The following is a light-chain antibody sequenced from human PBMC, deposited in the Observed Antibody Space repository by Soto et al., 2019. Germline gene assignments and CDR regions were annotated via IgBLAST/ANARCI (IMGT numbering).Light chain of an antibody. V-gene: IGKV3-20*01. CDR1: QSVSRSY. CDR2: GAS. CDR3: QQYGSSSYT. J-gene: IGKJ2*01. Sequence: EIVLTQSPGTLSLSPGERATLSCRASQSVSRSYLTWYQQKPGRAPRLLIYGASSRATGIPDRFSGSGSGTDFTLTISRLEPEDFAVYYCQQYGSSSYTFGQGTKLEIK.